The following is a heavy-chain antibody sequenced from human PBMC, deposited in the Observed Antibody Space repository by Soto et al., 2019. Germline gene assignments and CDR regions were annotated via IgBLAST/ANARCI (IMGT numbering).Heavy chain of an antibody. CDR2: INSDGSST. CDR1: GFTFSSYW. D-gene: IGHD6-13*01. CDR3: ARDGPAAAGTSYYYGMDV. Sequence: EVQLVESGGGLVQPGESLRLSCAASGFTFSSYWMHWVRQAPGKGLVWVSRINSDGSSTSYADSVKGRFTIARDNAKNTLYLQMNRLRAEDTAVYYCARDGPAAAGTSYYYGMDVWGQGTTVTVSS. J-gene: IGHJ6*02. V-gene: IGHV3-74*01.